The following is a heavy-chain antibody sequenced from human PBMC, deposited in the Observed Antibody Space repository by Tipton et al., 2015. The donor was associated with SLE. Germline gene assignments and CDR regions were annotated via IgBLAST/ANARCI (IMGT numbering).Heavy chain of an antibody. Sequence: TLSLTCAVYGGSFSGYYWSWIRQPPGKGLEWIGEINHSGSTNYNPSLKSRVTISVDTAKNQFSLKLSSVTAADTAVYYCARHYYGSGSYYWAWGQGTLVTVSS. CDR1: GGSFSGYY. CDR3: ARHYYGSGSYYWA. CDR2: INHSGST. D-gene: IGHD3-10*01. J-gene: IGHJ5*02. V-gene: IGHV4-34*01.